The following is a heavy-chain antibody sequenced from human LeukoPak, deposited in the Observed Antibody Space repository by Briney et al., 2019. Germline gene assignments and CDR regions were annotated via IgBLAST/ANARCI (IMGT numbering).Heavy chain of an antibody. CDR2: IYSGGST. Sequence: GGSLGLSCAASGFTVSSNYMSWVRQAPGKGLEWVSVIYSGGSTYHADSVKGRFTISRDNSKNTLYLQMNSLRAEDTAVYYCARDQDSSGYSWFDPWGQGTLVTVSS. D-gene: IGHD3-22*01. CDR3: ARDQDSSGYSWFDP. CDR1: GFTVSSNY. V-gene: IGHV3-66*01. J-gene: IGHJ5*02.